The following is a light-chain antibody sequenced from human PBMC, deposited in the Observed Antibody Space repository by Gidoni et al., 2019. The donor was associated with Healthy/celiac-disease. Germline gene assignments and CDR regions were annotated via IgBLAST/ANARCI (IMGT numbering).Light chain of an antibody. J-gene: IGKJ2*01. V-gene: IGKV2-29*02. Sequence: DLEMTQTTLSTYATPAQPASTSCKSSQSLLHSDGKTYLYWYLQKPGQSPQLLIYEVSSRFSGVPDRFSGSGSGTDFTLKISRVEAEDVGVYYCMRGRHLPPSTFGQXTKLEIK. CDR1: QSLLHSDGKTY. CDR2: EVS. CDR3: MRGRHLPPST.